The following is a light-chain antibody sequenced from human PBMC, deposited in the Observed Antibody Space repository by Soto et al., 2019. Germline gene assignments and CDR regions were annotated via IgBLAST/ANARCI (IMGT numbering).Light chain of an antibody. V-gene: IGKV3-11*01. J-gene: IGKJ4*01. CDR3: QHRSPWPPGAT. CDR2: DAS. CDR1: QSVSTY. Sequence: EVVLTQSPATLSLSPGERATLSCRASQSVSTYLAWYQHKPGQAPRLLIYDASIRATGTPARFSGGGSGTDFTLTISSLAPEDLAVYYCQHRSPWPPGATFGGGTKVEIK.